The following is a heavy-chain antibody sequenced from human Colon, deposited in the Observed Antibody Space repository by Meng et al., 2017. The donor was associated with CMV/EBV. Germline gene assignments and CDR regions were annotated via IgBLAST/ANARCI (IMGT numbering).Heavy chain of an antibody. Sequence: SCELAGYTIRDRHMSWIRQVQGKGLEWIIYVTRDNMIYSADSVRGRFTISRDNAKNSMYLQLNSLRAEDSAVYYCVSGITGRPESEYWGQGTLVTVSS. CDR1: GYTIRDRH. CDR3: VSGITGRPESEY. CDR2: VTRDNMI. J-gene: IGHJ4*02. D-gene: IGHD1-14*01. V-gene: IGHV3-11*01.